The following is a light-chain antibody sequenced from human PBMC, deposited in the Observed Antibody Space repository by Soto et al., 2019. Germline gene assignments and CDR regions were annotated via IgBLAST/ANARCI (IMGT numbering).Light chain of an antibody. Sequence: EIVLTQSPGTLSLSPGERATLSCRASQSVSSSYLAWYQQKPGQAPRLLIHGASSRATGIPDRFSGSGSGTYFTLTISRLEPEDFAVYYCQQYGSSRGFTFGPGTKVDIK. V-gene: IGKV3-20*01. CDR1: QSVSSSY. CDR3: QQYGSSRGFT. J-gene: IGKJ3*01. CDR2: GAS.